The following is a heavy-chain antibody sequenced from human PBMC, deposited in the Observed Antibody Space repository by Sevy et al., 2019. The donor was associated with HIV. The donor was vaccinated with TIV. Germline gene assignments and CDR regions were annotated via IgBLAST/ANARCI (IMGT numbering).Heavy chain of an antibody. CDR2: ISSSGSTI. CDR3: ARRGIVMITFGGVIASPGMDV. J-gene: IGHJ6*02. D-gene: IGHD3-16*02. CDR1: GFTFSSYE. Sequence: GGSLRLSCAASGFTFSSYEMNWVRQAPGKVLEWVSYISSSGSTIYYADSVKGRFTISRDNAKNSLYLQMNSLRAEDTAVYYCARRGIVMITFGGVIASPGMDVWGQGTTVTVSS. V-gene: IGHV3-48*03.